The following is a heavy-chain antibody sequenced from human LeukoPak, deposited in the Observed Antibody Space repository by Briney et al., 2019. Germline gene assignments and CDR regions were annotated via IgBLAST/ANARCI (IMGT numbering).Heavy chain of an antibody. J-gene: IGHJ6*03. CDR1: GFTFSSYS. CDR2: ITISTSEI. CDR3: ARDHCDILTGYYYYYMDV. Sequence: GGSLRLSCAASGFTFSSYSLNWVRQAPGKGLEWVSSITISTSEIYYADSVKGRFTISRDNAKNSLYLQMNSLRAEDTAVYYCARDHCDILTGYYYYYMDVWGKGTTVTVSS. V-gene: IGHV3-21*01. D-gene: IGHD3-9*01.